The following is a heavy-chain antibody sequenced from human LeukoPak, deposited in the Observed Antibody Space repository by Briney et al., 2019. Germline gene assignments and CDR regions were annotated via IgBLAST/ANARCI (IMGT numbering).Heavy chain of an antibody. CDR2: MNPSSGNT. J-gene: IGHJ4*02. CDR1: GYSFTSYD. CDR3: ATDRRGAVAVSGFNY. Sequence: ASVTVSCMASGYSFTSYDINWVRQAPGQGLEWMGWMNPSSGNTHYAQKFQGRVTMTEDTSTDTAYMKLSSLRSEDTAVYYCATDRRGAVAVSGFNYWGQGTLVTVSS. V-gene: IGHV1-8*01. D-gene: IGHD6-19*01.